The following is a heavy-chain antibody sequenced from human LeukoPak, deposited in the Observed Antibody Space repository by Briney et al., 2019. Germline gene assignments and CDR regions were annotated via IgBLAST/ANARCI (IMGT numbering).Heavy chain of an antibody. CDR1: ELRFSNYG. D-gene: IGHD1-26*01. CDR3: AKGWDMAYFYCYMEV. V-gene: IGHV3-23*01. CDR2: ISGDGGTT. Sequence: GGSLRLSCVASELRFSNYGMSWVRQAPGKGLEWVSSISGDGGTTYYADSVKGRFTISRDNSKNTLSLQMSSLRAEDTAVYYCAKGWDMAYFYCYMEVWGKGTTVTVSS. J-gene: IGHJ6*03.